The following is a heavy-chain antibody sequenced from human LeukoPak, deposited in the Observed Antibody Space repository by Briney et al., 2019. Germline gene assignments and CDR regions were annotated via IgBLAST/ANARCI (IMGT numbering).Heavy chain of an antibody. J-gene: IGHJ4*02. CDR1: GFTFSSYE. D-gene: IGHD3-22*01. CDR3: ARESDSSGYYLYYFDY. Sequence: PGGSLRLSCAASGFTFSSYEMNWVRQAPGKGLERVSYISSSGSTIYYADSVKGRFTISRDNAKNSLYLQMNSLRAEDTAVYYCARESDSSGYYLYYFDYWGQGTLVTVSS. CDR2: ISSSGSTI. V-gene: IGHV3-48*03.